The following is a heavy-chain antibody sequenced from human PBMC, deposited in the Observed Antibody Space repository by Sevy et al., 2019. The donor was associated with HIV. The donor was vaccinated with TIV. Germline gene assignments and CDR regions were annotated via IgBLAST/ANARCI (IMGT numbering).Heavy chain of an antibody. CDR1: GFTFSSYW. V-gene: IGHV3-7*03. CDR2: IKQDGSEK. Sequence: GGSLRLSCAASGFTFSSYWMSWVRQAPGKGLEWVANIKQDGSEKYYVDSVKGRFTISRDNAKNSLYLQMNSLRAEDTVVYYCAREYRPYLDTMIFDYWGQGTLVTVSS. J-gene: IGHJ4*02. CDR3: AREYRPYLDTMIFDY. D-gene: IGHD3-22*01.